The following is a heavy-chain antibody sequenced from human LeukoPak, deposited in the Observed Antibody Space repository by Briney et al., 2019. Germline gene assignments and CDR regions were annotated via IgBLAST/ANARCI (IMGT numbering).Heavy chain of an antibody. J-gene: IGHJ6*03. V-gene: IGHV3-21*01. D-gene: IGHD6-13*01. CDR2: ISGSSSYI. CDR1: GGSFSGYY. CDR3: ARDIPYDQMYSNSSWYSSFLYYYYYYMDV. Sequence: PSETLSLTCAVYGGSFSGYYWSGVRQAPGKGLEWVSSISGSSSYIYYADSVKGRFTISRDNAKNSLYLQMNSLRAEDTAVYYCARDIPYDQMYSNSSWYSSFLYYYYYYMDVWGKGTTVTISS.